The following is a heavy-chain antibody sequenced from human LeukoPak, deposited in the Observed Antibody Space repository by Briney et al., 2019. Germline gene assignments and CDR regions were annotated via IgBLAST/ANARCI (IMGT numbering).Heavy chain of an antibody. CDR2: IYTSGST. J-gene: IGHJ6*02. Sequence: PSQTLSLTCTVSGGSISSGSYYWSWILQPAGKGLEWIGRIYTSGSTNYNPSLKSRVTISVDTSKNQFSLKLSSVTAADTAVYYCARGDFWSGYYHTSGMDVWGQGTTVTVSS. CDR3: ARGDFWSGYYHTSGMDV. CDR1: GGSISSGSYY. V-gene: IGHV4-61*02. D-gene: IGHD3-3*01.